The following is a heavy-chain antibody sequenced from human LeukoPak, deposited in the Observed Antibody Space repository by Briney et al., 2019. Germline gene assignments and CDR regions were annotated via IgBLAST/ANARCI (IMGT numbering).Heavy chain of an antibody. Sequence: GGSLRLSCAASGFTFSSYSMNWVRQAPGKGLEWVGRIRSKTDGGTTDYAAPAKGRFTISRDDSKNTLYLQMNSLKTGDTAVYYCTTARNMVRGVIPLDYWGQGTLVTVSS. V-gene: IGHV3-15*01. CDR1: GFTFSSYS. CDR3: TTARNMVRGVIPLDY. CDR2: IRSKTDGGTT. J-gene: IGHJ4*02. D-gene: IGHD3-10*01.